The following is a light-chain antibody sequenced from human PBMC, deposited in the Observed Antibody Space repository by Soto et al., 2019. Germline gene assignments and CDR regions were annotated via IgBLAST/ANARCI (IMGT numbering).Light chain of an antibody. CDR1: QSFSSR. J-gene: IGKJ1*01. CDR3: QQYNSYPWT. Sequence: DIQMTQSPSTLSASVRDRVTITCRASQSFSSRLAWYQQKPGKAPKLLIYDAYSLESGVPSRFSGSESGTEFTLTISSLQPDDFATYYCQQYNSYPWTFGQGTRWIS. V-gene: IGKV1-5*01. CDR2: DAY.